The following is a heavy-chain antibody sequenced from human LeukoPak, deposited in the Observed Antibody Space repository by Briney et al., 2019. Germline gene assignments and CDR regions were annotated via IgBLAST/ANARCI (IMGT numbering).Heavy chain of an antibody. D-gene: IGHD1-26*01. J-gene: IGHJ4*02. CDR1: GFLFSAYA. Sequence: GGSLTLFCAASGFLFSAYAMLWVRQARGEGLEWVSIISTSGDRIYYPASLRGRFTISRDNSKNTLYLQMNSLRPEDTAVYYCARRLPGSNPFDSWGQGTLVTVSS. CDR3: ARRLPGSNPFDS. V-gene: IGHV3-23*01. CDR2: ISTSGDRI.